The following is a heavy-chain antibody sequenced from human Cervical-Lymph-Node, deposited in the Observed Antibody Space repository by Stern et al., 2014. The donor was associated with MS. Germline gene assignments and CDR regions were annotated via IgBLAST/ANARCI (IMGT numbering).Heavy chain of an antibody. Sequence: VQLVQSGGGVVQPGRSLRLSCAASGFTFSNYGMHWVRQVPGKGLEWLAVIWYDGNKKYYADSVKGRFTISRDNSKNTLFLQMSSLTAEDTALYYCARGNWNYEEMGYWGQGTLVTVSS. CDR3: ARGNWNYEEMGY. V-gene: IGHV3-33*01. D-gene: IGHD1-7*01. J-gene: IGHJ4*02. CDR1: GFTFSNYG. CDR2: IWYDGNKK.